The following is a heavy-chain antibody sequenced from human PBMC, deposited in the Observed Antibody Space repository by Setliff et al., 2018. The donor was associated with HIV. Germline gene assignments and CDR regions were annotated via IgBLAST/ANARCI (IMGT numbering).Heavy chain of an antibody. J-gene: IGHJ5*02. CDR3: ARAPGPYGDYNWFDP. CDR1: GDSVSSSSHY. D-gene: IGHD4-17*01. Sequence: SETLSLTCSVSGDSVSSSSHYWGWIRQPPGKGLEWIGSISYSGSTFYNPSLQSRVTISVDTSKNEFSLKVNSVTAADTAVYYCARAPGPYGDYNWFDPWGQGALVTVSS. V-gene: IGHV4-39*07. CDR2: ISYSGST.